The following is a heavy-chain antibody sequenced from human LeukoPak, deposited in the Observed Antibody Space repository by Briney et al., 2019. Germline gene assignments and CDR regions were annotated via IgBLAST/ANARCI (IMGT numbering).Heavy chain of an antibody. D-gene: IGHD1-26*01. CDR2: VSYDDSNK. CDR1: GFTFSTYG. J-gene: IGHJ4*02. Sequence: GRSLRLSCAASGFTFSTYGMHWVRQAPGKGLEWVAAVSYDDSNKYYVDSVRGRFTISRDNSRSTLYLQMNSLRREDTAVYYCTKPQYSGNYWPFVYWGQGALVTVSS. CDR3: TKPQYSGNYWPFVY. V-gene: IGHV3-30*18.